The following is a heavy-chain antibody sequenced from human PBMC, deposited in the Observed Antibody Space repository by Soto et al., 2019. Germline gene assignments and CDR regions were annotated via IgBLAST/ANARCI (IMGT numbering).Heavy chain of an antibody. CDR1: GFTFSSYG. V-gene: IGHV3-30*18. CDR3: AKDYGRYSSGWYSSYFDY. CDR2: ISYDGSNK. D-gene: IGHD6-19*01. Sequence: SLRLSCAASGFTFSSYGMHWVRQAPGKGLEWVAVISYDGSNKYYADSVKGRFTISRDNSKNTLYLQMNSLRAEDTAVYYCAKDYGRYSSGWYSSYFDYWGQGTLVTVSS. J-gene: IGHJ4*02.